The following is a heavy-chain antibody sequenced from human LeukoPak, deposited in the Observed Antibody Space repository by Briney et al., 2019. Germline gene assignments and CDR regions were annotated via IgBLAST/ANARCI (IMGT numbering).Heavy chain of an antibody. D-gene: IGHD3-9*01. J-gene: IGHJ5*02. Sequence: ASVKVSCKASGYTFTGYYMHWVRQAPGQGLEWMGWINPNSGGTNYAQKFQGRVTMTRDTSISTAYMELSRLRSDDTAVYYCARVSDILTGFNWFDPWGQGTLVTVSS. CDR1: GYTFTGYY. V-gene: IGHV1-2*02. CDR2: INPNSGGT. CDR3: ARVSDILTGFNWFDP.